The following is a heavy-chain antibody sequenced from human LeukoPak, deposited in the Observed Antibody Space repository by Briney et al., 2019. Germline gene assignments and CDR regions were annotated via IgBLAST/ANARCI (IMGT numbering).Heavy chain of an antibody. CDR3: ARYRAYYDFWSGYYPADY. D-gene: IGHD3-3*01. V-gene: IGHV4-39*01. CDR2: IYYSGST. CDR1: GGSISSSSYY. Sequence: SETLSLTCTVSGGSISSSSYYWGWIRQPPGKGLEWIGSIYYSGSTYYNPSLKSRVTISVDTSKTQFSLKLSSVTAADTAVYYCARYRAYYDFWSGYYPADYWGQGTLVTVSS. J-gene: IGHJ4*02.